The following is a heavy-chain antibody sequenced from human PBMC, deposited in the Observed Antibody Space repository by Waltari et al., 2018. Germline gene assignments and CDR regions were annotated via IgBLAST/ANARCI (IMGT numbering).Heavy chain of an antibody. CDR3: ARDSSSSKPPIL. CDR2: INPNRGGT. Sequence: QVQLVQSGAEVKKPGASVKVSCKASGYTFTGYYMHWVRQAPGQGLEWMGWINPNRGGTTYAQKFQGRVTMTRDTSISTAYMELSRLRSDDTAVYYCARDSSSSKPPILWGQGTTVTVSS. CDR1: GYTFTGYY. J-gene: IGHJ6*02. V-gene: IGHV1-2*02. D-gene: IGHD6-6*01.